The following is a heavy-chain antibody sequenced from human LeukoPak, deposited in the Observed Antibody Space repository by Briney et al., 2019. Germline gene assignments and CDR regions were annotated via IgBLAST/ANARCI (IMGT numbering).Heavy chain of an antibody. CDR3: ARRFGYYYGMDV. J-gene: IGHJ6*02. V-gene: IGHV4-39*07. CDR1: GGSISSSSYY. Sequence: PSETLSLTCTVSGGSISSSSYYWGWIRQPPGKGLEWIGNLYYSGSTNYNPSLKSRVTISVDTSKNQFSLKLSSVTAADTAVYYCARRFGYYYGMDVWGQGTTVTVSS. CDR2: LYYSGST. D-gene: IGHD3-16*01.